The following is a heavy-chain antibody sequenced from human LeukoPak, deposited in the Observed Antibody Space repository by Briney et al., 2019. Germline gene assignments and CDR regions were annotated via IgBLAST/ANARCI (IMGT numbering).Heavy chain of an antibody. CDR3: ARGRYYYDSSDYYYEGDAFDI. Sequence: ASVKVSCKASGDTFTSYYMHWVRQAPGQGLECMGIINPSGTSTSYAQKFQGRVTMTRDMSTSTVYMELSSLRSEDTAVYYCARGRYYYDSSDYYYEGDAFDIWGQGTMVTVSS. CDR1: GDTFTSYY. V-gene: IGHV1-46*01. CDR2: INPSGTST. J-gene: IGHJ3*02. D-gene: IGHD3-22*01.